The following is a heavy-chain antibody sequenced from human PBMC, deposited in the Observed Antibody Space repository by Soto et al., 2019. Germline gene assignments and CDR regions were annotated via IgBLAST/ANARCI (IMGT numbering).Heavy chain of an antibody. D-gene: IGHD5-18*01. CDR2: IYYRGTT. V-gene: IGHV4-59*01. J-gene: IGHJ5*02. Sequence: SETLSLTCNVSDGSLSIYSWSWVRQPPGKELEWVGTIYYRGTTNYNPSLQGQCTLSIDTPKNHPTLMLTSLPVADPAVISLKNGATAVPPWGQGILVTVSS. CDR3: KNGATAVPP. CDR1: DGSLSIYS.